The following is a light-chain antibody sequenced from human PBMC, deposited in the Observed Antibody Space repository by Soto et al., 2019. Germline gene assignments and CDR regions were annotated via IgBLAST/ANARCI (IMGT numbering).Light chain of an antibody. V-gene: IGKV3-20*01. Sequence: EIVPTQSPGTLSLTPGERATLSCRASQSVSSSYLAWYQQKPGQAPRLLIYGASSRATGIPDRFSGSGSGTDFTLTISRLEPEDFAVYFCQQFGSSPPITFGQGTRLEIK. CDR2: GAS. CDR3: QQFGSSPPIT. J-gene: IGKJ5*01. CDR1: QSVSSSY.